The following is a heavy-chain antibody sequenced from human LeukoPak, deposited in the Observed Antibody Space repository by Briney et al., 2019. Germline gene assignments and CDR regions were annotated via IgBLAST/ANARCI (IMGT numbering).Heavy chain of an antibody. V-gene: IGHV4-31*03. CDR2: IHYSGST. Sequence: SETLSLTCTVSGGSISSGGYYWSWIRQHPGKGLEWIGYIHYSGSTYYNPSLKSRVTISVDTSKNQFSLKLSSVTAADTAVYYCAREYYYDSSGPLYYYFDYWGQGTLVTVSS. J-gene: IGHJ4*02. CDR1: GGSISSGGYY. D-gene: IGHD3-22*01. CDR3: AREYYYDSSGPLYYYFDY.